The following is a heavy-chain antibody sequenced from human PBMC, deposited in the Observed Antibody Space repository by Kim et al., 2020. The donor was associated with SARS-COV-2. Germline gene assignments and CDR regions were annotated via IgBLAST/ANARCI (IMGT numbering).Heavy chain of an antibody. Sequence: SRVTISVDTSKNQFSLKLSSVTAADTAVYYCAAEMTTVTTQTNPGGWFDPWGQGTLVTVSS. V-gene: IGHV4-39*01. D-gene: IGHD4-17*01. J-gene: IGHJ5*02. CDR3: AAEMTTVTTQTNPGGWFDP.